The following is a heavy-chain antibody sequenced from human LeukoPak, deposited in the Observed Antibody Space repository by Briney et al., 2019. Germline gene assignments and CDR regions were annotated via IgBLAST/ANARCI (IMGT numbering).Heavy chain of an antibody. Sequence: GGSLRLSCAASGFTFSSYAMSWVRQAPGKGLEWVSAISGSGGSTHYADSVKGRFTISRDNSRNTLYLQMNSLRAEDTAVYYCAKGDIVVVPAGDYFDYWGQGTLVTVSS. CDR2: ISGSGGST. D-gene: IGHD2-2*01. CDR3: AKGDIVVVPAGDYFDY. V-gene: IGHV3-23*01. J-gene: IGHJ4*02. CDR1: GFTFSSYA.